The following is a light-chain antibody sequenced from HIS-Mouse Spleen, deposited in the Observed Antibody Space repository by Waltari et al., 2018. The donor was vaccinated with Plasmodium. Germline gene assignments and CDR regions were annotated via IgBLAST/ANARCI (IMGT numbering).Light chain of an antibody. Sequence: EIVMTQSPATLSVSPGERATLSCRASQSVSSNLAWDQQKPGQAPRLLILGASTRATGIPARFSGSGSGTEFTLTISSLQSEDFAVYYCQQYNNWSFTFGPGTKVDIK. CDR3: QQYNNWSFT. CDR1: QSVSSN. CDR2: GAS. V-gene: IGKV3-15*01. J-gene: IGKJ3*01.